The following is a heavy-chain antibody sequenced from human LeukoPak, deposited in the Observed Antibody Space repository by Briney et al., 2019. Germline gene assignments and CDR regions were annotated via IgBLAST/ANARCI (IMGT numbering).Heavy chain of an antibody. CDR1: GFTFSSYS. CDR3: ARGESVRGYCSGGSCQHDY. Sequence: GGSLRLSCATSGFTFSSYSMNWVRQAPGKGLEWVSSISSSSSYIYYADSVKGRFTISRDNAKNSLYLQMNSLRAEDTAVYYCARGESVRGYCSGGSCQHDYWGQGTLVTVSS. V-gene: IGHV3-21*01. CDR2: ISSSSSYI. D-gene: IGHD2-15*01. J-gene: IGHJ4*02.